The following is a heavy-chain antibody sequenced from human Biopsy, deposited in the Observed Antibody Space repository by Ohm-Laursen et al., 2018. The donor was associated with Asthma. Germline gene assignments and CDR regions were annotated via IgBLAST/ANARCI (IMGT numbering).Heavy chain of an antibody. CDR3: VRDALHDNSASIGDAFDF. J-gene: IGHJ3*01. V-gene: IGHV1-2*06. CDR2: ITPESVGT. D-gene: IGHD3-22*01. CDR1: RYIFTDYH. Sequence: GASEKVSCKASRYIFTDYHLHWGRQDPGQGLEWMGLITPESVGTTYAQKFQGRVTMTRDRSISTDYMELNRLRYDDTAVYYCVRDALHDNSASIGDAFDFWGQGTMVTVPS.